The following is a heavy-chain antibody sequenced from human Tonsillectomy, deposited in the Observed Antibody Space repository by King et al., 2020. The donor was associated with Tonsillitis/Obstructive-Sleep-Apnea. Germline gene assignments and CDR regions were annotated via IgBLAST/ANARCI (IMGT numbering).Heavy chain of an antibody. V-gene: IGHV2-26*01. Sequence: LTLKESGPVLVKPTETLTLTCTVSGFSLSNARMGVSWIRQPPGQALEWLAHIFSNDEKPYSTSLKSRLTISKDTSKSQVVLIMTNMDPVDTATYYCARITTDYDDYVFDYWGQGTLVTVSS. J-gene: IGHJ4*02. CDR3: ARITTDYDDYVFDY. CDR2: IFSNDEK. CDR1: GFSLSNARMG. D-gene: IGHD4-17*01.